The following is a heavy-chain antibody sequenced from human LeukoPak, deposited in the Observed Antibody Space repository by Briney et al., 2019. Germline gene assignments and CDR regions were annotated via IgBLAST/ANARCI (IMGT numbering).Heavy chain of an antibody. D-gene: IGHD3-22*01. J-gene: IGHJ4*02. CDR1: GFTFSSFA. CDR3: ARDSVHGYYDSSGYSALVDY. Sequence: GGSLRLSCAASGFTFSSFAMSWVRQAPGKGLEWVSAISRSGGSTYYADSVKGRFTLSRDNAKNSLYLQMNSLRAEDTAVYYCARDSVHGYYDSSGYSALVDYWGQGTLVTISS. V-gene: IGHV3-23*01. CDR2: ISRSGGST.